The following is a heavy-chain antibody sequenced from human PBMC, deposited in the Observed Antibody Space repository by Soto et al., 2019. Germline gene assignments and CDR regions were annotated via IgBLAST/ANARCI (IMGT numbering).Heavy chain of an antibody. CDR3: ARSREFDY. J-gene: IGHJ4*02. CDR1: GGSLSGATYS. CDR2: IFPSGTT. Sequence: PSETLSLTCCVSGGSLSGATYSWNWIRQTPGKGLEWIGYIFPSGTTYYNPSLRSRVTISIDVSKNQFSLSLRSLTAADTAVYYCARSREFDYWSQGTLVTVSS. V-gene: IGHV4-30-2*01.